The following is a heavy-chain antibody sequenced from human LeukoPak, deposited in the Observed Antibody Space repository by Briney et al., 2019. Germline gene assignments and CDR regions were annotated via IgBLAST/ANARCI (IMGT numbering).Heavy chain of an antibody. D-gene: IGHD4-11*01. CDR2: ISTSGST. J-gene: IGHJ6*03. CDR3: ARVWTYSNNYYYYMDV. Sequence: SETLSLTCTVSGDSISGANYYWTWIRQPADKGLEWIGRISTSGSTSYDPSLKSRVTISVDTSKNQFFLNLNSVTAADTAVYYCARVWTYSNNYYYYMDVWGKGTTVTVSS. CDR1: GDSISGANYY. V-gene: IGHV4-61*02.